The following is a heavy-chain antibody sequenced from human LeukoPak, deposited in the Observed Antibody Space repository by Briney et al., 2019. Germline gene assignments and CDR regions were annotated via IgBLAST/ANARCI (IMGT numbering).Heavy chain of an antibody. Sequence: GGSLRLSCAASGLTFSGYGMNWVRQAPGKGLEWVSVISSGGGSTYYADSVKGRFTISRDNSKNTLYLQMNSLRAEDTAVYYCAKDRGAYRLFDFWGQGTLVTVSS. CDR2: ISSGGGST. CDR1: GLTFSGYG. D-gene: IGHD3-10*01. V-gene: IGHV3-23*01. CDR3: AKDRGAYRLFDF. J-gene: IGHJ4*02.